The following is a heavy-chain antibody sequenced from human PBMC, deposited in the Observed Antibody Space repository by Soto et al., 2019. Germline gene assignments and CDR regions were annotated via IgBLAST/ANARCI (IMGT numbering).Heavy chain of an antibody. J-gene: IGHJ4*02. V-gene: IGHV3-48*02. CDR3: ARDGVAEIDY. D-gene: IGHD2-15*01. Sequence: EVQLVESGGGLVQPGGSLRLSCAASGFTFSDYNMIWVRQAPGKGLEWVSYIDIFSATIYYADSVKGRFTISRDNAKNSLYRQMNSLRDEDTAVYYCARDGVAEIDYWGQGTLVTVSS. CDR2: IDIFSATI. CDR1: GFTFSDYN.